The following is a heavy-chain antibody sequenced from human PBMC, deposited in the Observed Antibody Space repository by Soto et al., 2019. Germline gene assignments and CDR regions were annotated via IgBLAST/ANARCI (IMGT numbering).Heavy chain of an antibody. CDR1: GGTFSSYA. Sequence: GASVKVSCKASGGTFSSYAISWVRQAPGQGLEWMGGIIPIFGTANYAQKFQGRVTITADESTSTAYMELSSLRSEDTAVYYCARDPGSSYVRSPRAFDIWGQGTMVTVSS. J-gene: IGHJ3*02. CDR3: ARDPGSSYVRSPRAFDI. V-gene: IGHV1-69*13. D-gene: IGHD4-4*01. CDR2: IIPIFGTA.